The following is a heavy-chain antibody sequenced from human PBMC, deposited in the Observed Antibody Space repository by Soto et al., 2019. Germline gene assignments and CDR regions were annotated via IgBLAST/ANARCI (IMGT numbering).Heavy chain of an antibody. CDR3: ARARLSQQLVEDTEYFQH. CDR2: ISYDGNNE. J-gene: IGHJ1*01. V-gene: IGHV3-30-3*01. D-gene: IGHD6-13*01. Sequence: QVQLVESGGGVVQSGRSPRLSCAASGFPLSSCAMHWVRQAPGKGLEWVAVISYDGNNEYYADSVKGRFTISRDNSKNTLYLQMNSLRTEDTAVYYCARARLSQQLVEDTEYFQHWGPGTLVTVSS. CDR1: GFPLSSCA.